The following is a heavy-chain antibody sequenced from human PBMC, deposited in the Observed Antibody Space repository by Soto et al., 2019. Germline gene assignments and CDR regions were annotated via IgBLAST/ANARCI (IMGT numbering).Heavy chain of an antibody. CDR2: IWYDGSNK. V-gene: IGHV3-33*01. CDR3: ARGQSSSWYLDYYYGMDV. D-gene: IGHD6-13*01. CDR1: GFTFSSYG. Sequence: PGGSLRLSCAASGFTFSSYGMHWVRQAPGKGLEWVAVIWYDGSNKYYADSVKGRFTISRDNSKNTLYLQMNSLRAEDTAVYYCARGQSSSWYLDYYYGMDVWGQGTTVTVSS. J-gene: IGHJ6*02.